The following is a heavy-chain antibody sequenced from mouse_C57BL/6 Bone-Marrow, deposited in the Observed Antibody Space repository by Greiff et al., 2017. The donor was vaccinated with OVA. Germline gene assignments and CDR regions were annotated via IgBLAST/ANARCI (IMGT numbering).Heavy chain of an antibody. Sequence: EVMLVESGPELVKPGASVKISCKASGYTFTDYYMNWVKQSHGKSLEWIGDINPNNGGTSYNQKFKGKATLTVDKSSSTAYMELRSLTSEDSAVYYCARGGYWGQGTTLTVSS. CDR3: ARGGY. V-gene: IGHV1-26*01. CDR1: GYTFTDYY. J-gene: IGHJ2*01. CDR2: INPNNGGT.